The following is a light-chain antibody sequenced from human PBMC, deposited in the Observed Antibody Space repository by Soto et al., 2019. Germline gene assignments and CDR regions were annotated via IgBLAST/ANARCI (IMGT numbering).Light chain of an antibody. CDR3: QQSYRTPRT. J-gene: IGKJ1*01. CDR2: AAS. V-gene: IGKV1-39*01. CDR1: QSISSY. Sequence: DIQMTQSPSSLSASVGDRVTITCRASQSISSYLHWYQQKPGKAPKLLSYAASSLQSGVQSRGSGSGSWTDCTLTSSSPPPEDFATYYCQQSYRTPRTVGQGTKVEIK.